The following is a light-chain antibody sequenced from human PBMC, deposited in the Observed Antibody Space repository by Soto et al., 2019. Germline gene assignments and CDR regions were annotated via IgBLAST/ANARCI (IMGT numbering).Light chain of an antibody. Sequence: TVMTQSAATRSLSRGETATLSCGASQRVSSHVAGYQQKPGQAPRLLVYAADTRGTGIPVRFSGSGSETQFTINIRSLHSEDSALYFCHQYNNWPWTFGQRTKVDTK. J-gene: IGKJ1*01. CDR2: AAD. CDR1: QRVSSH. V-gene: IGKV3-15*01. CDR3: HQYNNWPWT.